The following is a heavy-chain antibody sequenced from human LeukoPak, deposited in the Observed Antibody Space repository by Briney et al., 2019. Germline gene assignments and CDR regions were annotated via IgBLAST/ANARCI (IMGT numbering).Heavy chain of an antibody. J-gene: IGHJ3*02. CDR1: GFTFSSYG. CDR3: ARGLFLSGYLDAFDI. D-gene: IGHD3-22*01. CDR2: IRYDGSNK. V-gene: IGHV3-30*02. Sequence: GGSLRLSCAASGFTFSSYGMHWVRQAPGKGLEWVAFIRYDGSNKYYADSVKGRCTISRDNSKNTLYLQMNSLRVEDTAIYYCARGLFLSGYLDAFDIWGQGTVVTVSS.